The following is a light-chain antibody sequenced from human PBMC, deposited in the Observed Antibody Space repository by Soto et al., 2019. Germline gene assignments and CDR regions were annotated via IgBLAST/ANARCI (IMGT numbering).Light chain of an antibody. J-gene: IGKJ1*01. CDR2: DAS. CDR1: QSISSY. Sequence: DIQLTQSPSALSASVGDRVTRTCRASQSISSYLNWYQQKPGKAPKRLIYDASTLQSGVPSRFSGAGSGAEFTLTINGLQSEDFATYFCLQHKSYPWASGQRAKVDIK. V-gene: IGKV1-17*01. CDR3: LQHKSYPWA.